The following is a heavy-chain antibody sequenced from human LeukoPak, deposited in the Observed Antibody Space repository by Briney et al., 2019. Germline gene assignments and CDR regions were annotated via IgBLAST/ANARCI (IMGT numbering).Heavy chain of an antibody. V-gene: IGHV3-30-3*01. J-gene: IGHJ4*02. CDR2: ISYGGSNK. CDR1: GFTFSSYA. Sequence: GGSLRLSCAASGFTFSSYAMHWVRQAPGKGLEWVAVISYGGSNKYYADSVKGRFTISRDNSKNTLHLQMNSLRAEDTAVYYCARDRWVDFWSGYSYYFDYWGQGTLVTVSS. CDR3: ARDRWVDFWSGYSYYFDY. D-gene: IGHD3-3*01.